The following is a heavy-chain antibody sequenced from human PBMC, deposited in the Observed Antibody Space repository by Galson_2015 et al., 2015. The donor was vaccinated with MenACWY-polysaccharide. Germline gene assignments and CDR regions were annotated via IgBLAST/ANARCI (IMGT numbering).Heavy chain of an antibody. CDR3: ARDPDRGALNY. CDR2: INEDGSKR. V-gene: IGHV3-7*03. CDR1: GFNFNNSY. D-gene: IGHD1-14*01. Sequence: SLRLSCAASGFNFNNSYMSWVRQAPGKGLEWVANINEDGSKRYYVDSTKDRFTISRDNAKNSVFLQLNSPTVDDTAVYYCARDPDRGALNYWGQRTLVTVSS. J-gene: IGHJ4*02.